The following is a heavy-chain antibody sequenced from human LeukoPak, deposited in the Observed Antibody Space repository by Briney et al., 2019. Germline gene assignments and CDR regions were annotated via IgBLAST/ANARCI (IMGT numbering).Heavy chain of an antibody. Sequence: GGSLRLSCAASGFTFSSYAMHWVRQAPGKGLEYVSAISSNGGSTYYANSVKGRFTISRDNSKNTLYLQMGSLRAEDMAVYYCAREVLRFLEWSEYNWFDPWGQGTLVTVSS. CDR1: GFTFSSYA. D-gene: IGHD3-3*01. V-gene: IGHV3-64*01. CDR3: AREVLRFLEWSEYNWFDP. CDR2: ISSNGGST. J-gene: IGHJ5*02.